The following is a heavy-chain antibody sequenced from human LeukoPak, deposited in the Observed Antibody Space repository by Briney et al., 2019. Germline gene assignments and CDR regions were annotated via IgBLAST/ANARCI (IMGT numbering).Heavy chain of an antibody. Sequence: SETLSLTCAVYGGSFSGYYWSWIRQPPGKGLEWIGEINHSGSTNYNPSLKSRVTISVDTSKNQFSLKLSSVTAADTAVYYCARHCGTYDILTGYSDPDWFDPWGQGTLVTVSS. CDR3: ARHCGTYDILTGYSDPDWFDP. J-gene: IGHJ5*02. V-gene: IGHV4-34*01. CDR1: GGSFSGYY. D-gene: IGHD3-9*01. CDR2: INHSGST.